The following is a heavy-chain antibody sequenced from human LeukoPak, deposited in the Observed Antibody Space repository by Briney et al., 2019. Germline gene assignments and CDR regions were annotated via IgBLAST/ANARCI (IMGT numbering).Heavy chain of an antibody. V-gene: IGHV3-30*18. CDR2: TSYDGSNK. Sequence: GRSLRLSCAASGVTVSSYGMHWVRQAQGKGMGLVAVTSYDGSNKYYGDAVKGRFTISRDNSNNTLYLQMNSLRAEATAVYYCAKDYYEFWTGGYHCYYGMDVWRQGTTVTVSS. J-gene: IGHJ6*02. CDR1: GVTVSSYG. D-gene: IGHD3-3*01. CDR3: AKDYYEFWTGGYHCYYGMDV.